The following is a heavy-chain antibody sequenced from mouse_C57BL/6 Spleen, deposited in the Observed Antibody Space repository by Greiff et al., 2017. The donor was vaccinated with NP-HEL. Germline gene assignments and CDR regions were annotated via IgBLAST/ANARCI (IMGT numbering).Heavy chain of an antibody. V-gene: IGHV5-9*01. CDR2: ISGGGGNT. D-gene: IGHD4-1*01. J-gene: IGHJ2*01. CDR3: ARANWDYFDY. CDR1: GFTFSSYT. Sequence: EVKLMESGGGLVKPGGSLKLSCAASGFTFSSYTMSWVRQTPEKRLEWVATISGGGGNTYYPDSVKGRFTISRDNAKNTLYLQMSSLRSEDTALYFCARANWDYFDYWGQGTTLTVSS.